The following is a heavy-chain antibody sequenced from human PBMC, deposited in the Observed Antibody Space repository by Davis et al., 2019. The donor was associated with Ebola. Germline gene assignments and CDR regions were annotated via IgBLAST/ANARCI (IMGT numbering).Heavy chain of an antibody. D-gene: IGHD3-10*01. CDR2: ISSSSSYI. J-gene: IGHJ4*02. V-gene: IGHV3-21*04. Sequence: PGGSLRLSCAASGFTFSSYSMNWVRQAPGKGLEWVSSISSSSSYIYYADSVKGRFTISRDNAKNSLYLQMNSLRAEDTAVYYCAKDRRKYYYGSVNDYWGQGTLVTVSS. CDR3: AKDRRKYYYGSVNDY. CDR1: GFTFSSYS.